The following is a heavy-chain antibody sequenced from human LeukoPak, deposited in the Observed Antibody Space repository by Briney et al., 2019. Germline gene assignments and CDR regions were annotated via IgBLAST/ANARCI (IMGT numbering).Heavy chain of an antibody. D-gene: IGHD3-3*01. CDR3: ARGPYYDFWSGYYEVDY. Sequence: GESLKISCKGSGYIFTSYWIGWVRQMPGKGLEWMGIIYPGDSDTRYSPSFQGQVTISADKSISTAYLQWSSLKASDTAMYYCARGPYYDFWSGYYEVDYWGQGTLVTVSS. CDR1: GYIFTSYW. CDR2: IYPGDSDT. V-gene: IGHV5-51*01. J-gene: IGHJ4*02.